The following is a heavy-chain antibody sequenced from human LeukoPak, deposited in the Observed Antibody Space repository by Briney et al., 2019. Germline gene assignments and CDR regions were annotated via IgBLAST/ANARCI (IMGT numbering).Heavy chain of an antibody. CDR2: IDPSSTYI. CDR3: ARDGGNSGRSPFDP. J-gene: IGHJ5*02. CDR1: GFTFRSYS. V-gene: IGHV3-21*01. Sequence: PGGSLRLSCAASGFTFRSYSMNWVRQAPGKGLEWVSAIDPSSTYIYYADSVKGRFTISRDNAENSLYLQMNSLRVEDTAVYYCARDGGNSGRSPFDPWGQGTLVTVSS. D-gene: IGHD1-26*01.